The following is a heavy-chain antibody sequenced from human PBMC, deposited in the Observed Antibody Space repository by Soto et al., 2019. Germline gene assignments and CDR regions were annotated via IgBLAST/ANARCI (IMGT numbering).Heavy chain of an antibody. D-gene: IGHD5-18*01. CDR2: ISYDGDT. CDR1: GGSISSSRSY. CDR3: ARHLRDTYYYGFDV. J-gene: IGHJ6*02. V-gene: IGHV4-39*01. Sequence: SETLSLTCTVSGGSISSSRSYWGWIRLPPGKGLEWIATISYDGDTYHNPSLKSRVTISADTSKNQFSLRLSSGTAADTAVYYCARHLRDTYYYGFDVWGQGTTVTVSS.